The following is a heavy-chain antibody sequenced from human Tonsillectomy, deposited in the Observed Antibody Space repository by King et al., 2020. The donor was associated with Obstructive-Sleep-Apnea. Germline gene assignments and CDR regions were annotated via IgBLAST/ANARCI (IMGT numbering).Heavy chain of an antibody. D-gene: IGHD2-15*01. J-gene: IGHJ6*02. Sequence: VQLVESGGGLVQPGGSLRLSCAASGFTVSSNYMSWVRQAPGKGLEWVSVIYSGGSTYYADSVKGRFTISRHNSNNTLYLQMNSLRAEDTAVYYCAGARPSPGRSPYYYYGMDVWGQGTTVTVSS. CDR3: AGARPSPGRSPYYYYGMDV. CDR1: GFTVSSNY. CDR2: IYSGGST. V-gene: IGHV3-53*04.